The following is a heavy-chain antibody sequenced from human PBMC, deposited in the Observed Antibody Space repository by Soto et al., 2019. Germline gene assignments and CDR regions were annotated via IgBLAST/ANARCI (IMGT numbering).Heavy chain of an antibody. V-gene: IGHV5-51*01. CDR1: GYSVTNYW. CDR2: IFPSDSDT. J-gene: IGHJ6*02. D-gene: IGHD3-10*01. Sequence: GESLKISCQGSGYSVTNYWIAWVRQMPGKGLEWMGSIFPSDSDTRYSPSFQGQITISADESLSTAYLRWSSLKASDTAVYYCARRGSGIDVWGQGTTVTVSS. CDR3: ARRGSGIDV.